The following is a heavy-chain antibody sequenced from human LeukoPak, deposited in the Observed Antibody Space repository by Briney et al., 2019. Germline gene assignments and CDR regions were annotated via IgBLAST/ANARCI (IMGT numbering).Heavy chain of an antibody. Sequence: ASETLSLTCTVSGGSISSYYWSWIRQPPGRGLEWIGYIYYSGTTNYNPSLKSRVTISVDTSKNQFSLKLSSVTAADTAVYYCARGVYIAAAQYGYWGQGTLVTVSS. J-gene: IGHJ4*02. D-gene: IGHD6-13*01. CDR3: ARGVYIAAAQYGY. CDR1: GGSISSYY. CDR2: IYYSGTT. V-gene: IGHV4-59*01.